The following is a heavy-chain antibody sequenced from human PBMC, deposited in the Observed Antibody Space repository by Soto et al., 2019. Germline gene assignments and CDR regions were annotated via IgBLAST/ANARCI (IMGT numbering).Heavy chain of an antibody. CDR3: ARAGDYYDSTVYFRY. CDR2: ITSSGSYI. J-gene: IGHJ4*02. V-gene: IGHV3-21*01. Sequence: GGSLRLSCAASGFTFSSYSMNWVLQAPGKGLEWVSSITSSGSYIYYADSLKGRFTISRDNAQNSLYLQMSSLRAEDTAVYYCARAGDYYDSTVYFRYWGQGTLVTVSS. D-gene: IGHD3-22*01. CDR1: GFTFSSYS.